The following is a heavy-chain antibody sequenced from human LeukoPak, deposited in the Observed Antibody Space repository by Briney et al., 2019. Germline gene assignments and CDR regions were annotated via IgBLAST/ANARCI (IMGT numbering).Heavy chain of an antibody. J-gene: IGHJ5*02. CDR2: VEPEDGET. CDR3: ATRDGYNSWFDP. V-gene: IGHV1-24*01. D-gene: IGHD5-24*01. Sequence: GASVKVSCKVSGDTLTELSMYCVRQAPGKGLERMGGVEPEDGETIYAQKFQGRVTMTEDTSTDTAYMELSSLRSDDTAVYYCATRDGYNSWFDPWGQETLVTVSS. CDR1: GDTLTELS.